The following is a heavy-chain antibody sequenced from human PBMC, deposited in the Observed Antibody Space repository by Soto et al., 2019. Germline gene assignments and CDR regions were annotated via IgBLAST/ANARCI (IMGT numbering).Heavy chain of an antibody. CDR2: ISWNSGSI. CDR1: GFTFDDYA. CDR3: AIDQPRYYDILTGYWRAFDS. D-gene: IGHD3-9*01. V-gene: IGHV3-9*01. J-gene: IGHJ3*02. Sequence: GGSLRLSCAASGFTFDDYAMHWVRQAPGKGLEWVSGISWNSGSIGYADSVKGRFTISRDNAKNSLYLQMNSLRAEDTAVYYFAIDQPRYYDILTGYWRAFDSWGQGTMVTVSS.